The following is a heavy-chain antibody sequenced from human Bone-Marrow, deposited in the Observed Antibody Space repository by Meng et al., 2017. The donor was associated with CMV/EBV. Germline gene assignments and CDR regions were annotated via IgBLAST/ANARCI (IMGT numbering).Heavy chain of an antibody. CDR1: GYTFTSYD. CDR2: IIPIFGTA. J-gene: IGHJ5*02. Sequence: SVKVSCKASGYTFTSYDINWVRQAPGQGLEWMGGIIPIFGTANYAQKFQGRVTITTDESTSTAYMELSSLRSEDTAVYYCARDRYCSSTSCLGPGFDPWGQGTLVTVSS. CDR3: ARDRYCSSTSCLGPGFDP. V-gene: IGHV1-69*05. D-gene: IGHD2-2*01.